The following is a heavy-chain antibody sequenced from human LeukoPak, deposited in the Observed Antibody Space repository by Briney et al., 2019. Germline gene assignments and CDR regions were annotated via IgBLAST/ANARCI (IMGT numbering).Heavy chain of an antibody. D-gene: IGHD1-26*01. Sequence: PGGSLRLSCAAPGFTFSSYAMSWVRQALGKGLEWVSPICGSGSSTYYADSVKGRFTISRDNSKNTLYLQMNSLRAEDTAVYYCAKVGIVGATGAFDIWGQGTMVTVSS. CDR3: AKVGIVGATGAFDI. J-gene: IGHJ3*02. CDR1: GFTFSSYA. CDR2: ICGSGSST. V-gene: IGHV3-23*01.